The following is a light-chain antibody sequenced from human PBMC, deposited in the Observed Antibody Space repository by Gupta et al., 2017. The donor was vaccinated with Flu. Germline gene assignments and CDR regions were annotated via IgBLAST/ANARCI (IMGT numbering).Light chain of an antibody. J-gene: IGKJ5*01. CDR2: QAS. CDR1: QNIDES. CDR3: QQTFIAPFT. Sequence: GDRVTITCRATQNIDESLNWYQQRPGQSPTPLISQASTLRGGVPSRFSGSGSGTDFTLSINKLQPEDFATYHCQQTFIAPFTFGPGTRLDI. V-gene: IGKV1-39*01.